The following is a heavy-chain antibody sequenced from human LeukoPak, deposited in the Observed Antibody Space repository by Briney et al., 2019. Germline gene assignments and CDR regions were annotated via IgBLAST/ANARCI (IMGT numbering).Heavy chain of an antibody. V-gene: IGHV3-15*01. CDR2: IKSKTDGRTT. Sequence: GGSLRLSCAASGFTFSNAWMSWVRQAPGKGLEWVGRIKSKTDGRTTDYAAPVKGRFTISRDDSKNTLYLQMNSLKTEDTAVYYCTTEGIWGQGTMVTVSS. CDR3: TTEGI. CDR1: GFTFSNAW. J-gene: IGHJ3*02.